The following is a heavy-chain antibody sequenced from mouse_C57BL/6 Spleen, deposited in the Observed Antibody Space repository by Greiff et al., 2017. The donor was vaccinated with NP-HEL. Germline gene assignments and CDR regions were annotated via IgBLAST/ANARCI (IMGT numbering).Heavy chain of an antibody. D-gene: IGHD1-1*01. CDR3: ARDTYYYGSSYWYFDV. CDR1: GFTFSSYA. CDR2: ISDGGSYT. J-gene: IGHJ1*03. V-gene: IGHV5-4*01. Sequence: EVQVVESGGGLVKPGGSLKLSCAASGFTFSSYAMSWVRQTPEKRLEWVATISDGGSYTYYPDNVKGRFTISRDNAKNNLYLQMSHLKSEDTAMYYGARDTYYYGSSYWYFDVWGTGTTVTVSS.